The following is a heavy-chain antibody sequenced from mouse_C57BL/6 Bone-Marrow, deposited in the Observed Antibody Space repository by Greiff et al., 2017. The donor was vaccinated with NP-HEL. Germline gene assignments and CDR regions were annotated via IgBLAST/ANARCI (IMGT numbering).Heavy chain of an antibody. J-gene: IGHJ3*01. V-gene: IGHV1-54*01. CDR2: INPGSGGN. CDR3: ARGGIYYDYAWFAY. D-gene: IGHD2-4*01. CDR1: GYAFTNYL. Sequence: QVHVKQSGAELVRPGTSVKVSCKASGYAFTNYLIEWVKQRPGQGLEWIGVINPGSGGNNYNEKFKGKATLTADKSSSTAYMQLSSLTSEDSAVYFCARGGIYYDYAWFAYWGQGTLVTVSA.